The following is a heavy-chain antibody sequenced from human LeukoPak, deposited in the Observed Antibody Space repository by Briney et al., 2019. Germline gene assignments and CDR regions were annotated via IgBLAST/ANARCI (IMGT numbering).Heavy chain of an antibody. V-gene: IGHV1-69*13. D-gene: IGHD4-17*01. J-gene: IGHJ6*02. CDR1: GGTFSSYA. Sequence: ASVKVSCKASGGTFSSYAISWVRQALGQGLEWMGGIIPIFGTANYAQKFQGRVTITADESTSTAYMELSSLRSEDTAVYYCARTATVTTNYYYGMDVWGQGTTVTVSS. CDR3: ARTATVTTNYYYGMDV. CDR2: IIPIFGTA.